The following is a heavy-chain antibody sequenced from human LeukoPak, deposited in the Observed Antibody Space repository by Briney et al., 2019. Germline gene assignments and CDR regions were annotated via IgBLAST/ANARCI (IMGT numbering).Heavy chain of an antibody. D-gene: IGHD3-22*01. V-gene: IGHV4-39*07. Sequence: SETLSLTCTVSGGSISSSSYYWGWIRQPPGKGLEWIGSIYYSGSTYYNPSLKSRVTISVDTSKNQFSLKLSSVTAADTAVYYCARVPFPDSSGWYFDYWGQGTLVTVSS. CDR1: GGSISSSSYY. CDR2: IYYSGST. J-gene: IGHJ4*02. CDR3: ARVPFPDSSGWYFDY.